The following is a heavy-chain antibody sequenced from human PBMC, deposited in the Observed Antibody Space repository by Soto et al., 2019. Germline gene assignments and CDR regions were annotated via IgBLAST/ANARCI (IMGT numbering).Heavy chain of an antibody. J-gene: IGHJ5*02. V-gene: IGHV4-59*01. CDR1: GGSISSYH. D-gene: IGHD1-26*01. Sequence: SETLSLTCTVSGGSISSYHWSWIRQSPGKGLERIGYVFYTGSTKYNPALKRRVTISVVTSKNQFSLKLSSVSAADTGLYYCARSYSGTFYGYDTWGQGILVTVSS. CDR3: ARSYSGTFYGYDT. CDR2: VFYTGST.